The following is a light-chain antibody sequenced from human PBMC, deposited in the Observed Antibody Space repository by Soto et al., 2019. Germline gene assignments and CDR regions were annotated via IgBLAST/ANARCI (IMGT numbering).Light chain of an antibody. Sequence: SYELTQPPSVSVAPGQTARIPGGGDNIGIRSVHWYQQRPGQAPVVVVYDDSDRPSGIPERFSGSNSGNTATLTISRVEAGDEAAYYCQVWDSGSDHNVFGTGTKLTVL. CDR1: NIGIRS. CDR3: QVWDSGSDHNV. CDR2: DDS. J-gene: IGLJ1*01. V-gene: IGLV3-21*02.